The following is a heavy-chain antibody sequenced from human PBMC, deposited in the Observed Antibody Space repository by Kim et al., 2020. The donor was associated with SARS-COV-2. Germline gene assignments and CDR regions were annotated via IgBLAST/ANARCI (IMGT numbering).Heavy chain of an antibody. J-gene: IGHJ4*02. D-gene: IGHD6-13*01. Sequence: GPFTISRDNSKNTLYLQMNSLRAEDTDVYYCAKELKIAAAGTGSPYYFDYWGQGTLVTVSS. V-gene: IGHV3-30*02. CDR3: AKELKIAAAGTGSPYYFDY.